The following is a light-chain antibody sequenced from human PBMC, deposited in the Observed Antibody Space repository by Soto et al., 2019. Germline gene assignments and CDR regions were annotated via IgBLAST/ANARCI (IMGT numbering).Light chain of an antibody. CDR3: CSYAGSSTFV. Sequence: QSALTQPASMSGSPGQSITISCTGTSSDVGSYNLVSWYQQHPGKAPKLMIYEGSKWPSGVSNRFSGSKSGNTVSLTISGLQAEDEADYYCCSYAGSSTFVFGGGTKVTVL. CDR1: SSDVGSYNL. CDR2: EGS. J-gene: IGLJ2*01. V-gene: IGLV2-23*03.